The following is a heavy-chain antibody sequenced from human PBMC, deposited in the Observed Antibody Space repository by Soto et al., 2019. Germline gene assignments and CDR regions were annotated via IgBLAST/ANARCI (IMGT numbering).Heavy chain of an antibody. Sequence: GGSLRLSCAASGFTFSKAWMSWVRQAPGKGLEWVGRIKSNTDSVTTDYAAHVKVTFTISKDETKQTLYMQMNSLENEDTAVYYCTASCDYAPDDWGQGTLVTVSS. CDR1: GFTFSKAW. J-gene: IGHJ4*02. CDR3: TASCDYAPDD. CDR2: IKSNTDSVTT. D-gene: IGHD4-17*01. V-gene: IGHV3-15*01.